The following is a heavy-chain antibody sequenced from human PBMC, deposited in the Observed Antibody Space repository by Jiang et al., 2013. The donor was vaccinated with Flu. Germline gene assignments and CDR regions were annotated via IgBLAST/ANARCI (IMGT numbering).Heavy chain of an antibody. V-gene: IGHV3-23*01. J-gene: IGHJ4*02. D-gene: IGHD6-13*01. CDR1: GFTFSSYA. CDR2: ISGSGGST. CDR3: AKLGNSPNKSIKAAAVEVDY. Sequence: QLLESGGGLVQPGGSLRLSCAASGFTFSSYAMSWVRQAPGKGLEWVSAISGSGGSTYYADSVKGRFTISRDNSKNTLYLQMNSLRAEDTAVYYCAKLGNSPNKSIKAAAVEVDYWGQGTLVTVSS.